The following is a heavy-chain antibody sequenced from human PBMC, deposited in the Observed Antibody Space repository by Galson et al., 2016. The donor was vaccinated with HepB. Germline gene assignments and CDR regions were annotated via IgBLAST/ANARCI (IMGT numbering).Heavy chain of an antibody. D-gene: IGHD2-15*01. J-gene: IGHJ4*02. CDR2: STVVNGNT. V-gene: IGHV1-3*01. CDR3: ARIGGGSSGFDY. CDR1: GNTFTASA. Sequence: SVKVSCKASGNTFTASAIHWVRQAPGQRLEWMGWSTVVNGNTKYSQKFQDRVTFTSDTSASTAYMDLGSLTSEDTAVYYCARIGGGSSGFDYWGQGSLVTVSS.